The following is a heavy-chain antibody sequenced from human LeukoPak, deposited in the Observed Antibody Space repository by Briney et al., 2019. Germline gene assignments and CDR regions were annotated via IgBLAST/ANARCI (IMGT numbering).Heavy chain of an antibody. D-gene: IGHD5-12*01. Sequence: GGSLRLSCAASGFTFSSYAMSWVRQAPGKGLEWVSAISGSGGSTYYADSVKGRFTISRDNSKNTLYLQMNSLKAEDTAVYYCAKDREEYSGYDRGDYWGQGTLVTVSS. CDR3: AKDREEYSGYDRGDY. CDR1: GFTFSSYA. V-gene: IGHV3-23*01. J-gene: IGHJ4*02. CDR2: ISGSGGST.